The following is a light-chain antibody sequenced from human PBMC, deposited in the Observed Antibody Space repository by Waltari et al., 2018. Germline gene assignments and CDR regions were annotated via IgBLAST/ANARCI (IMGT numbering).Light chain of an antibody. Sequence: DVLMTQSPLSLPITPGQPASMTCRSNQSLLHSNGNTYLSWFLQKAGQPPRRLIYKVSNRDSEVPDRFSGSGAGTDFTLKISRVEAEDVGIYYCMEGTHFPPTFGQGTKVEIK. J-gene: IGKJ1*01. CDR3: MEGTHFPPT. V-gene: IGKV2-30*02. CDR1: QSLLHSNGNTY. CDR2: KVS.